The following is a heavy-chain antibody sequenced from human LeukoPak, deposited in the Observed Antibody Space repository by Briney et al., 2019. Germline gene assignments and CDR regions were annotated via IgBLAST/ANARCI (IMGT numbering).Heavy chain of an antibody. Sequence: ASVKVSCKASGYTFTSYGISWVRQAPGQGLEWMGWISGDNGDTNYAQKLQGRVTMTTDTSTSTAYMELRSLRPEDTAVYYCAKANGPIWFGELFSDWGQGTLVTVSS. D-gene: IGHD3-10*01. CDR3: AKANGPIWFGELFSD. J-gene: IGHJ4*02. CDR1: GYTFTSYG. CDR2: ISGDNGDT. V-gene: IGHV1-18*01.